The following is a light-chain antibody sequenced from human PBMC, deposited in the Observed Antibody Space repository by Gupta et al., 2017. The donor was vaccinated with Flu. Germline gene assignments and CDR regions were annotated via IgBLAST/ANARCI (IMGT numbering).Light chain of an antibody. J-gene: IGKJ2*03. Sequence: IVLTQSPGTLSLSAGERATLSCRASQTINNNYLARYQQKPGQAPRLLIFDASSRATGVPDRFSGSGSGTDFTLTISRLEPEDFAVYYCQQYGSSSLYSFGRGTKLEI. CDR2: DAS. CDR3: QQYGSSSLYS. V-gene: IGKV3-20*01. CDR1: QTINNNY.